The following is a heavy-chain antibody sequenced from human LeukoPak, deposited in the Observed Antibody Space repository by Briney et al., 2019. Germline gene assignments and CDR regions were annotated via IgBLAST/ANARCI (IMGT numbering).Heavy chain of an antibody. CDR2: FDPEDGET. D-gene: IGHD3-3*01. J-gene: IGHJ4*02. CDR1: GYTLTELS. V-gene: IGHV1-24*01. Sequence: GASVKVSCKVSGYTLTELSMHWVRQAPGKGLEWMGGFDPEDGETIYAQKFQGRVTMTEDTSTDTAYMELSSLRSEDTAVYYCATLTGDNDFWSGYYVFDYWGQGTLVTVSS. CDR3: ATLTGDNDFWSGYYVFDY.